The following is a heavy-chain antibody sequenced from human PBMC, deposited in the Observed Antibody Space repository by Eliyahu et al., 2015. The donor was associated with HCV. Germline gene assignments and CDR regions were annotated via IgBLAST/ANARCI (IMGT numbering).Heavy chain of an antibody. D-gene: IGHD3-22*01. J-gene: IGHJ4*02. Sequence: QVQLVQSGAEVKKPGSSVKVSCKASGGTFSSYAISWVRQAPGQGLEWMGGIIPIFGTANYAQKFQGRVTITADKSTSTAYMELSSLRSEDTAVYYCASPSRGYYDSSGYLDYWGQGTLVTVSS. V-gene: IGHV1-69*06. CDR2: IIPIFGTA. CDR1: GGTFSSYA. CDR3: ASPSRGYYDSSGYLDY.